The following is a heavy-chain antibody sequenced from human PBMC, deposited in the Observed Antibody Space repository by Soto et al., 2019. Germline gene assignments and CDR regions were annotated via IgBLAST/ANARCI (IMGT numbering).Heavy chain of an antibody. CDR1: GGSISSSSYY. J-gene: IGHJ5*02. D-gene: IGHD4-17*01. CDR3: ARHHTGTVTIPRFDP. Sequence: SETLSLTYTVSGGSISSSSYYWGWIRQPPGKGLEWIGSIYYSGSTYYNPSLKSRVTISVDTSKNQFSLKLSSVTAADTAVYYCARHHTGTVTIPRFDPWGQGTLVTVSS. CDR2: IYYSGST. V-gene: IGHV4-39*01.